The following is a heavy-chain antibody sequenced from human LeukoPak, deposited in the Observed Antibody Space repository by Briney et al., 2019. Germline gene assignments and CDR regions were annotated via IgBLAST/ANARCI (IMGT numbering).Heavy chain of an antibody. J-gene: IGHJ5*02. CDR3: ATTLRNNPP. Sequence: ASVKVSCKASGYSFTAYDINWVRQATGQGLEWIGYINPNTGLTEYAQKFQGRVSLTRDTSITTAYMELNTLTSEDTAVYYCATTLRNNPPWGQGTLITVSS. V-gene: IGHV1-8*01. CDR1: GYSFTAYD. CDR2: INPNTGLT. D-gene: IGHD1-14*01.